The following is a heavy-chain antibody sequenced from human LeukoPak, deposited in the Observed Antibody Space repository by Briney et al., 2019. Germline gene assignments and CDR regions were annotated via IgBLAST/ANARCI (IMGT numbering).Heavy chain of an antibody. CDR2: IYSGGST. V-gene: IGHV3-66*01. CDR1: GFXVSSKY. J-gene: IGHJ4*02. Sequence: GGSLRLSCTASGFXVSSKYISWVRQAPGKGLQWVSVIYSGGSTFYADSVKGRFTISRDNSKNALYLQMNSLRAEDTAVYYCARGLPGAVALDYWGQGTLVTVSS. CDR3: ARGLPGAVALDY. D-gene: IGHD6-19*01.